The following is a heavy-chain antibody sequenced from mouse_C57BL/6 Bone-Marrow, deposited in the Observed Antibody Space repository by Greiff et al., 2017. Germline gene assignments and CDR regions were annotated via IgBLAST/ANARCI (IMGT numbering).Heavy chain of an antibody. CDR3: AREFYYYGSRYAMDY. CDR1: GYTFTSYW. J-gene: IGHJ4*01. V-gene: IGHV1-64*01. CDR2: IHPNSGST. Sequence: QVHVKQPGAELVKPGASVKLSCKASGYTFTSYWMHWVKQRPGQGLEWIGMIHPNSGSTNYNEKSKSKATLTVDKSSSTAYMQLSSLTSEDSAVYYCAREFYYYGSRYAMDYWGQGTSVTVSS. D-gene: IGHD1-1*01.